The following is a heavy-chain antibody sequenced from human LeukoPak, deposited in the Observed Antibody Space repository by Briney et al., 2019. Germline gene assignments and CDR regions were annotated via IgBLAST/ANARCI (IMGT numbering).Heavy chain of an antibody. J-gene: IGHJ5*02. CDR3: ARGCSAGTPHNWFDP. CDR2: ISSNGGRT. D-gene: IGHD6-13*01. Sequence: GGSLRLSCAGSGFTFSSYALHLVRQAPGKGLEYVSAISSNGGRTYYANSVKGRFTISRDNSKNTLYLQMGRLRAEDMAVYYCARGCSAGTPHNWFDPWGQGTLVTVSS. V-gene: IGHV3-64*01. CDR1: GFTFSSYA.